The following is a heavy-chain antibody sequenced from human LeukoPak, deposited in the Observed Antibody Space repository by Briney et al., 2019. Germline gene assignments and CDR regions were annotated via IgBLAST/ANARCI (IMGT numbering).Heavy chain of an antibody. Sequence: ASVKVSCKASGYTLTSYGISWVRQAPGQGLEWMGWISAYNGNTNYAQKLQGRVTMATDTSTSTAYMELRSLSSDDTAVYYCARSPMIVVAFDAFDIWGQGTMVTVSS. D-gene: IGHD3-22*01. J-gene: IGHJ3*02. V-gene: IGHV1-18*01. CDR2: ISAYNGNT. CDR1: GYTLTSYG. CDR3: ARSPMIVVAFDAFDI.